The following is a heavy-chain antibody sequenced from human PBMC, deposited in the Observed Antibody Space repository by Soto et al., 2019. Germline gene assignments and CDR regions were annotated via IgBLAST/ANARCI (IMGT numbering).Heavy chain of an antibody. CDR2: ISYDGSNK. J-gene: IGHJ4*02. CDR3: AKDFQGGCYHFDY. D-gene: IGHD3-16*01. V-gene: IGHV3-30*18. CDR1: GFTFSDYG. Sequence: QVQLVESGGSVVQPGRSLRLSCAASGFTFSDYGMHWVRQAPGKGLEWVAAISYDGSNKYYADSVRGRFTISRDNSKNTLYLQMNSLRADDSAVFYCAKDFQGGCYHFDYWGQGTLVTVSS.